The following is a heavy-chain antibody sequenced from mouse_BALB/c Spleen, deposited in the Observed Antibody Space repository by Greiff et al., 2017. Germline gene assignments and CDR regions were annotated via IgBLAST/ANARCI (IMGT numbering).Heavy chain of an antibody. CDR3: ARDGIYYGYDGGYYFDY. CDR2: ISSGGSYT. J-gene: IGHJ2*01. Sequence: EVKLVESGGGLVKPGGSLKLSCAASGFTFSSYAMSWVRQTPEKRLEWVATISSGGSYTYYPDSVKGRFTISRDNAKNTLYLQMSSLRSEDTAMYYCARDGIYYGYDGGYYFDYWGQGTTLTVSS. CDR1: GFTFSSYA. D-gene: IGHD2-2*01. V-gene: IGHV5-9-3*01.